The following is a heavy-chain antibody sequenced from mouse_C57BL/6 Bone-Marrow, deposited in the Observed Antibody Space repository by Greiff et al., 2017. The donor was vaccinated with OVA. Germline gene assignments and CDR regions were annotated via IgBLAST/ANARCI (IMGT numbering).Heavy chain of an antibody. CDR2: IYPRSGNT. Sequence: QVQLQQSGAELARPGASVKLSCKASGYTFTSYGISWVKQRTGQGLEWIGEIYPRSGNTYYNEKFKGKATLTADKSSSTAYMELRSLTSEDSAVYVYARGGIYYGSGGGYWGQGTLVTVSA. V-gene: IGHV1-81*01. CDR3: ARGGIYYGSGGGY. CDR1: GYTFTSYG. D-gene: IGHD2-1*01. J-gene: IGHJ3*01.